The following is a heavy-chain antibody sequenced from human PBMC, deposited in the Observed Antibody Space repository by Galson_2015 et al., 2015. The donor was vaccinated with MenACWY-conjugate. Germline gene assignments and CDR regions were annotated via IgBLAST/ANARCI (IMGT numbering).Heavy chain of an antibody. CDR2: FDPEEGAT. Sequence: SVKVSCKVSGDILSDLSIHWVRQAPGKGFEWMGGFDPEEGATVNAQKFQGRFTMTEDTSTDTAYMELSSLRSEDTAVYYCTRYNAFIAAGRNFYQYGKDVWGQGTTVTVSS. CDR1: GDILSDLS. D-gene: IGHD6-13*01. V-gene: IGHV1-24*01. J-gene: IGHJ6*02. CDR3: TRYNAFIAAGRNFYQYGKDV.